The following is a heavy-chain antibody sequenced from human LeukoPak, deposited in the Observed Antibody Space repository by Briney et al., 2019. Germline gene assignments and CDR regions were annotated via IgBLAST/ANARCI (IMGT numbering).Heavy chain of an antibody. Sequence: PSETLSLTCAVSGYSISSGYYWGWIRQPPGKGLEWIGSIYHSGSTYFTPSLKSRVTISVDTSKNQFSLTLSSVTAADTAAYFCARVAASGTALDAFDAWGQGTMVTVSS. CDR1: GYSISSGYY. D-gene: IGHD6-13*01. CDR2: IYHSGST. J-gene: IGHJ3*01. CDR3: ARVAASGTALDAFDA. V-gene: IGHV4-38-2*01.